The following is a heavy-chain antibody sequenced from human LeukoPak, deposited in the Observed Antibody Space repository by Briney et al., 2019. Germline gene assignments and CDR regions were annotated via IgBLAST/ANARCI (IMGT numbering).Heavy chain of an antibody. D-gene: IGHD5-24*01. V-gene: IGHV4-30-4*01. CDR3: ARVRDGYPGYFDY. Sequence: PSETLSLTCTVSGDSISTADFYWSWVRQPPGTGLEWIGFIYYSGSTYYNPSLKSRVTVSKDTSKNQFSLKVRSMTVADTAVYYCARVRDGYPGYFDYWGRGTLVSVSS. CDR2: IYYSGST. J-gene: IGHJ4*02. CDR1: GDSISTADFY.